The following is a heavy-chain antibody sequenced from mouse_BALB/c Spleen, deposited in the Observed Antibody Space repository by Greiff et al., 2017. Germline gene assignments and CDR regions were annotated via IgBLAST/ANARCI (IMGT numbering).Heavy chain of an antibody. J-gene: IGHJ4*01. CDR2: ISNGGGST. D-gene: IGHD2-10*01. Sequence: EVHLVESGGGLVQPGGSLKLSCAASGFTFSSYTMSWVRQTPEKRLEWVAYISNGGGSTYYPDTVKGRFTISRDNAKNTLYLQMSSLKSEDTAMYYCARHTYYGNYGYAMDYWGQGTSVTVSS. CDR3: ARHTYYGNYGYAMDY. V-gene: IGHV5-12-2*01. CDR1: GFTFSSYT.